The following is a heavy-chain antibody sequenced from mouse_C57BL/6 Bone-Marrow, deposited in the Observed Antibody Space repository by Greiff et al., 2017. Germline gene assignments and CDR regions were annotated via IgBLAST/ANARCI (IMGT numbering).Heavy chain of an antibody. Sequence: EVHLVESGGGLVQPGGSLKLSCAASGFTFSDYGMAWVRQAPRKGPEWVAFISNLAYSIYYADTVTGRFTISRENAKNTLYLEMSSLRSEDTAMYYCARGGAQANYAMDYWGQGTSVTVSS. J-gene: IGHJ4*01. CDR2: ISNLAYSI. CDR3: ARGGAQANYAMDY. D-gene: IGHD3-2*02. V-gene: IGHV5-15*01. CDR1: GFTFSDYG.